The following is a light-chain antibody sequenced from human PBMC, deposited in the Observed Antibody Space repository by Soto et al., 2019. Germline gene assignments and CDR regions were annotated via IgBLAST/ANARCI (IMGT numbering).Light chain of an antibody. CDR3: SSYPSSSTPWV. CDR1: SSDVGGYNY. Sequence: QSVLTQPASVSGSPRQSITISCTGTSSDVGGYNYVSWYQQHPGKAPKLMIYEVSNRPSGVSNRFSGSKSGNTASLTISWLQAEDEADYYCSSYPSSSTPWVFGGGTKLTVL. J-gene: IGLJ3*02. CDR2: EVS. V-gene: IGLV2-14*01.